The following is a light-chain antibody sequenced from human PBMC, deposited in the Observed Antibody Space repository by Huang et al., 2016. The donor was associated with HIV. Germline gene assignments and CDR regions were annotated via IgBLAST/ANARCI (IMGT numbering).Light chain of an antibody. CDR1: QSVSGSY. J-gene: IGKJ3*01. Sequence: EIVLTQSPGTLSLSPGERATLSCRASQSVSGSYLAWYQQKPGQAPRLLIYGASSRATGSPDRFSGRGSGTDFTLTITRLEPEDIALYYCQVYGTSPPGPFGPGATVHIK. CDR3: QVYGTSPPGP. V-gene: IGKV3-20*01. CDR2: GAS.